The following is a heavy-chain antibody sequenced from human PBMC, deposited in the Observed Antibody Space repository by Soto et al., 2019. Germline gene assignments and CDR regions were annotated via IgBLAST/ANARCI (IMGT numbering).Heavy chain of an antibody. J-gene: IGHJ6*04. CDR3: VKDRRSTRRTMAV. D-gene: IGHD2-2*01. V-gene: IGHV3-64D*06. CDR2: VSSNGGSP. Sequence: LKAAGRGLEYVSGVSSNGGSPYYADSAKDRFTIYRDNSQNTVYLQMNSLTAEDTAVYYCVKDRRSTRRTMAVLGTGTTVTVSS.